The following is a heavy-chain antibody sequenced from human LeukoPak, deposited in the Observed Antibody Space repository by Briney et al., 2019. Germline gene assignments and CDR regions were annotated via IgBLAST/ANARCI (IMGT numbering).Heavy chain of an antibody. Sequence: GASVKVSCKASGYTFTNYGITWVRQAPGQGLEWMGWISAYNANTNYAKKFKGRVTMTTDTSTSTVYMELRSLRSDDTAIYYCARTDYDILTGARMDVWGKGTTVTVSS. CDR1: GYTFTNYG. D-gene: IGHD3-9*01. CDR3: ARTDYDILTGARMDV. CDR2: ISAYNANT. V-gene: IGHV1-18*04. J-gene: IGHJ6*04.